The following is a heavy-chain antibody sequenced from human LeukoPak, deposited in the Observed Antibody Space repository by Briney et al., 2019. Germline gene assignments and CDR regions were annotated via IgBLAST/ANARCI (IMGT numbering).Heavy chain of an antibody. CDR3: TRSVVTTADFDY. CDR2: IEHDGSIK. V-gene: IGHV3-30*04. Sequence: GGSLRLSCAASGFTFSSYAMHWVRQAPGKGLEWVAFIEHDGSIKYVDSVKGRFTISRDNSESTLYLHLNIPRPEDTAVYYCTRSVVTTADFDYWGQGTLVTVSS. CDR1: GFTFSSYA. J-gene: IGHJ4*02. D-gene: IGHD2-21*02.